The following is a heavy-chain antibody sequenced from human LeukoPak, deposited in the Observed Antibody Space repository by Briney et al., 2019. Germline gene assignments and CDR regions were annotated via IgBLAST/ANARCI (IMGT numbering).Heavy chain of an antibody. D-gene: IGHD3-9*01. CDR2: SSSSGSTI. J-gene: IGHJ4*02. CDR1: GFTLSDYY. CDR3: ARGQFVDGYYKGCFDY. Sequence: PGGSLRLSCAASGFTLSDYYMSWIRQAPGKGLEWISYSSSSGSTIYYADSVEGRFTISRDNAKNSLYLQMNSLRAEDTAVYYCARGQFVDGYYKGCFDYWGQGTLVTVSS. V-gene: IGHV3-11*01.